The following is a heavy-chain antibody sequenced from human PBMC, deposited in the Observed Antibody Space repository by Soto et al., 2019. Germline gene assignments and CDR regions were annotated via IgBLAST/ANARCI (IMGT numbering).Heavy chain of an antibody. D-gene: IGHD3-16*01. V-gene: IGHV1-8*01. CDR1: GYSFTNND. Sequence: ASVKVSCKASGYSFTNNDVTWVRQATGQGLEWMGWMNPGSGDTGYAQKFQGSVTMTRDISIATAYMELSSLRSDDTAIYYCARMATFGSLNWFDPWGQGTLVTVSS. CDR2: MNPGSGDT. CDR3: ARMATFGSLNWFDP. J-gene: IGHJ5*02.